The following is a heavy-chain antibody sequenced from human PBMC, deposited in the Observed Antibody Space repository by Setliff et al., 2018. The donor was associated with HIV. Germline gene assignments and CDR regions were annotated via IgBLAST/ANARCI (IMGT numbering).Heavy chain of an antibody. Sequence: LSLTCTVSGAGIISYSWSWIRQPAGKGLEWIGRVYSSGTTEYNPSLDSRVTISVDTSRDQFSLNLRSVTAADTALYFCARLIHTGLLYFDYWGLGMLVTVSS. D-gene: IGHD2-8*02. J-gene: IGHJ4*02. V-gene: IGHV4-4*07. CDR2: VYSSGTT. CDR3: ARLIHTGLLYFDY. CDR1: GAGIISYS.